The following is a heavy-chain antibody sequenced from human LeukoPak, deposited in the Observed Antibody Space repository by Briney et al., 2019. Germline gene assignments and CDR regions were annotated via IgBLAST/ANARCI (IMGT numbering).Heavy chain of an antibody. V-gene: IGHV3-23*01. D-gene: IGHD4-17*01. Sequence: GGSLRLSCAASGFIFSSYAMSWVRQAPGKGLEWVSTISGSGGSTYYADSVKGRFTISRDNSKNTLYLQMNSLRAEDTAVYYCAKDPLATVTIFDYWGQGTLVTVSS. CDR3: AKDPLATVTIFDY. CDR2: ISGSGGST. J-gene: IGHJ4*02. CDR1: GFIFSSYA.